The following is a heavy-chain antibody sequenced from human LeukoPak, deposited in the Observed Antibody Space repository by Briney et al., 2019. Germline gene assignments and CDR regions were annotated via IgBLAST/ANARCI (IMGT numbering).Heavy chain of an antibody. CDR2: IYTSGST. Sequence: HPSETLSLICTVSGGSISSYYWSWIRQPAGKGLEWIGRIYTSGSTNYNPSLKSRVTMSVDTSKNQFSLKLSSVTAADTAVYYCARDNGSSWGYYYYYYGMDVWGQGTTVTVSS. J-gene: IGHJ6*02. D-gene: IGHD6-13*01. CDR1: GGSISSYY. V-gene: IGHV4-4*07. CDR3: ARDNGSSWGYYYYYYGMDV.